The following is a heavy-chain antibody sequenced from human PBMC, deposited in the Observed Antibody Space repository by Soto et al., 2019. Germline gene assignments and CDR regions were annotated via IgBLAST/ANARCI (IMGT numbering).Heavy chain of an antibody. V-gene: IGHV3-23*01. D-gene: IGHD6-19*01. CDR2: ISANGQGI. J-gene: IGHJ6*02. CDR3: AKDPRLRSGWNIAPGMDV. Sequence: PGGSLRLSCGASGFTFKNYALSWVRQAPGKGLEWVSAISANGQGIYYADSVKGRFIISRDNSKNTVFLHMDSLTAEDTAVYYCAKDPRLRSGWNIAPGMDVWGQGTTVTVSS. CDR1: GFTFKNYA.